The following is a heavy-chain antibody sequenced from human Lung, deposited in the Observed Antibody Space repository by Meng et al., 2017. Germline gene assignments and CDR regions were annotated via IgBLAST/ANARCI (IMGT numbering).Heavy chain of an antibody. J-gene: IGHJ1*01. D-gene: IGHD1-1*01. CDR3: TNDRLNH. Sequence: EVQLVEAGGVLVPSGGSLRLYCAASGFTFTDHWMHWVRQGPGKGLVWVSRINRDGTKPTYADSVKGRFTISRDNAKNTLYLQMNNLRAEDTAFYYCTNDRLNHWGQGALVTVSS. CDR1: GFTFTDHW. V-gene: IGHV3-74*01. CDR2: INRDGTKP.